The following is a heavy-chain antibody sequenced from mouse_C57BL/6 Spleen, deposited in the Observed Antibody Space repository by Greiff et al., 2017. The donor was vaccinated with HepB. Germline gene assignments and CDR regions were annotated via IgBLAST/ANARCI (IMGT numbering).Heavy chain of an antibody. CDR3: ARETRDYFDY. CDR2: INPGSGGT. V-gene: IGHV1-54*01. Sequence: VQVVESGAELVRPGTSVKVSCKASGYAFTNYLIEWVKQRPGQGLEWIGVINPGSGGTNYNEKFKGKATLTADKSSSTAYMQLSSLTSEDSAVYFCARETRDYFDYWGQGTTLTVSS. J-gene: IGHJ2*01. CDR1: GYAFTNYL.